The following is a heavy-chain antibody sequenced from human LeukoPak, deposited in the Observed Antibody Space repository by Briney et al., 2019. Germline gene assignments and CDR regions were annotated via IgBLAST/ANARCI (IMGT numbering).Heavy chain of an antibody. Sequence: ASVKVSCKASGYTFTGYYMHWVRQATGQGLEWMGWMNPNSGNTGYAQKFQGRVTITRNTSISTAYMELSSLRSEDTAVYYCARARIAVAGAGMDYWGQGTLVTVSS. V-gene: IGHV1-8*03. CDR2: MNPNSGNT. CDR3: ARARIAVAGAGMDY. J-gene: IGHJ4*02. D-gene: IGHD6-19*01. CDR1: GYTFTGYY.